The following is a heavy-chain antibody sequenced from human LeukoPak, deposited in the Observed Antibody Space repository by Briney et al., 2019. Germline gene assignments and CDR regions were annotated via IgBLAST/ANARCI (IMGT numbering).Heavy chain of an antibody. CDR1: GFTFSRYW. Sequence: GGSLRLSCAASGFTFSRYWMHWVRQAPGKGLVWVSRIDSDGTNRDYADSVKGRFTISRDNAKNTVYLQMNSLRDEDTAVYYCEGRVTGLPEYWGQGSLVTVSS. J-gene: IGHJ4*02. CDR3: EGRVTGLPEY. CDR2: IDSDGTNR. V-gene: IGHV3-74*01. D-gene: IGHD2-21*02.